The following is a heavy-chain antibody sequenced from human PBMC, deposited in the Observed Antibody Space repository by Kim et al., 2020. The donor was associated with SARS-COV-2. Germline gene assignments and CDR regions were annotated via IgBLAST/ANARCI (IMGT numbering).Heavy chain of an antibody. CDR2: IYPGDSDT. V-gene: IGHV5-51*01. Sequence: GESLKISCKGSGYSFTSYWIGWVRQMPGKGLEWMGIIYPGDSDTRYSPSFQGQVTISADKSISTAYLQWSSLKASDTAMYYCARNLYSGSYYRYYYGMDVGGQGTTVTVSS. D-gene: IGHD1-26*01. CDR3: ARNLYSGSYYRYYYGMDV. CDR1: GYSFTSYW. J-gene: IGHJ6*02.